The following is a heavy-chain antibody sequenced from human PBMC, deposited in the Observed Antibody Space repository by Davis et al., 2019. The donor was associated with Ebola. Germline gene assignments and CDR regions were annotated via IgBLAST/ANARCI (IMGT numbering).Heavy chain of an antibody. CDR1: GYTFTGYY. CDR2: INPNSGGT. Sequence: ASVTVSCKASGYTFTGYYMHWVRQAPGQGLEWMGWINPNSGGTNYAQKFQGRVTMTRDTSISTAYMELSRLRSDDTAVYYCARMEVPAAISPTIGAFDIWGQGTMVTVSS. D-gene: IGHD2-2*02. V-gene: IGHV1-2*02. CDR3: ARMEVPAAISPTIGAFDI. J-gene: IGHJ3*02.